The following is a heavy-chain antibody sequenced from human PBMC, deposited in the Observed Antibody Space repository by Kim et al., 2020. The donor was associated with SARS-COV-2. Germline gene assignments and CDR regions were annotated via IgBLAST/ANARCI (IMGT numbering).Heavy chain of an antibody. D-gene: IGHD5-12*01. CDR1: GASISTRSHF. J-gene: IGHJ5*02. Sequence: SETLSLTCSVSGASISTRSHFWIWNRQSPGKGLEWIGSIYYNGSTYNNPSLKSRVTISMDTSKNHFSLRVISVTAADTAKYYCTSVLVATLEALDPWGQGTLVTVSS. CDR2: IYYNGST. CDR3: TSVLVATLEALDP. V-gene: IGHV4-39*02.